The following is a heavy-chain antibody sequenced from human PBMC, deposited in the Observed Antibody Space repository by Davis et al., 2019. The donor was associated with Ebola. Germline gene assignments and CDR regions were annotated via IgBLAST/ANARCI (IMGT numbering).Heavy chain of an antibody. Sequence: GGSLRLSCAASGFTFSSYAMSWVRQAPGKGLEWVSAIITGGSTYYADSVKGRFTISRDNAKNSLFLEMNSLRAEDTAFYYCASGDGRGRSYDMDVWGQGTTVTVSS. V-gene: IGHV3-23*01. CDR1: GFTFSSYA. J-gene: IGHJ6*03. CDR2: IITGGST. D-gene: IGHD3/OR15-3a*01. CDR3: ASGDGRGRSYDMDV.